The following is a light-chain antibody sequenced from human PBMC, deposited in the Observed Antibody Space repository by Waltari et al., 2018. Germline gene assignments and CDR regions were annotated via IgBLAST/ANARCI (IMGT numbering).Light chain of an antibody. J-gene: IGLJ3*02. Sequence: QSALTQPPSASGSPGPSVTISCTGTSSDVGSYNYVSWFQQHPGKAPKRLIYEVTKRPSGVPDRFSGSKSGNTASLTVSGLRTEDEADYFCNSYVGSNNWVFGGGTKLTVL. CDR3: NSYVGSNNWV. CDR1: SSDVGSYNY. V-gene: IGLV2-8*01. CDR2: EVT.